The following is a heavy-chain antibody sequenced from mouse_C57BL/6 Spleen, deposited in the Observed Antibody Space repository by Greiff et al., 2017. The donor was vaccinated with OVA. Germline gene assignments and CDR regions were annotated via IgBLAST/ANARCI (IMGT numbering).Heavy chain of an antibody. J-gene: IGHJ2*01. V-gene: IGHV1-82*01. CDR3: ARSLDYGSSHYFDY. D-gene: IGHD1-1*01. Sequence: VKLQQSGPELVKPGASVKISCKASGYAFSSSWMNWVKQRPGKGLEWIGRIYPGDGDTNYNGKFKGKATLTADKSSSTAYMQLSSLTSEDSAVYFCARSLDYGSSHYFDYWGQGTTLTVSS. CDR2: IYPGDGDT. CDR1: GYAFSSSW.